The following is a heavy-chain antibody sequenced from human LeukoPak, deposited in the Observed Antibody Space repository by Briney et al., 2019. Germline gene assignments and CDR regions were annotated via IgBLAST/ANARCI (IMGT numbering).Heavy chain of an antibody. CDR2: IYTSGST. Sequence: SETLSLTCTVSGGSISSGSYYWSWIRQPAGKGLEWIGRIYTSGSTNYNPSLKSRVTISVDTSKNQFSLKLSSMTAADTAVYYCARGAGAFDIWGQGTMVTVSS. J-gene: IGHJ3*02. V-gene: IGHV4-61*02. CDR3: ARGAGAFDI. CDR1: GGSISSGSYY.